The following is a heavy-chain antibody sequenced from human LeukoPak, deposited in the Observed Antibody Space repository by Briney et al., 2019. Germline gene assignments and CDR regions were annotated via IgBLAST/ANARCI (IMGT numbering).Heavy chain of an antibody. J-gene: IGHJ5*02. CDR1: GGSFSGYY. Sequence: KPSETLSLTCAVYGGSFSGYYWSWIRQPPGKGLEWIGEINHSGSTNYNPSLKSRVTISVDTSKNQFSLKLSSVTAADTAVYYCARRWRMVRGSSWFDPWGQGTLVTVSS. D-gene: IGHD3-10*01. V-gene: IGHV4-34*01. CDR3: ARRWRMVRGSSWFDP. CDR2: INHSGST.